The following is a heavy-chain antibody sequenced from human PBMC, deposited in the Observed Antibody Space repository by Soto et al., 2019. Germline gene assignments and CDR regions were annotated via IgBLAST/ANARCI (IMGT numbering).Heavy chain of an antibody. Sequence: SVQVSCKASGGTFSSYAISWVRQAPGQGLEWMGGIIPIFGTANYAQKFQGRVTITADESTSTAYMELSSLRSEDTAVYYCARVDIVVGYYYGMDVWGQGTTVTVSS. CDR2: IIPIFGTA. D-gene: IGHD2-2*03. CDR3: ARVDIVVGYYYGMDV. V-gene: IGHV1-69*13. J-gene: IGHJ6*02. CDR1: GGTFSSYA.